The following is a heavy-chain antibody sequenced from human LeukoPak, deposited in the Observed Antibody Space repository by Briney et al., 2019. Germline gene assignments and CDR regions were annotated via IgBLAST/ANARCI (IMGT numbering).Heavy chain of an antibody. Sequence: SETLSLTCTVSGGSISSYYWSWIRQPAGKGLEWIGRIYTTGSTNYNPSLKSRVTMSVDTSKNQLSLNLISVTAADAALYYCARSDSGNYPFDYWGQGTLVTVSS. J-gene: IGHJ4*02. CDR3: ARSDSGNYPFDY. CDR1: GGSISSYY. V-gene: IGHV4-4*07. CDR2: IYTTGST. D-gene: IGHD1-26*01.